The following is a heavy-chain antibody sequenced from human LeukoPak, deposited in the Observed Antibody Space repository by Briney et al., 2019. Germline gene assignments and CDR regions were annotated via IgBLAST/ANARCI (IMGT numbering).Heavy chain of an antibody. CDR3: AKDPYYYDSSGYYYGGWFDP. D-gene: IGHD3-22*01. CDR2: ISGSGGST. CDR1: GFTFSSYA. V-gene: IGHV3-23*01. Sequence: GGSLRLSCAASGFTFSSYAMHWVRQAPGKGLEWVSAISGSGGSTYYADSVKGRFTISRDNSKNTLYLQMNSLRAEDTAVYYCAKDPYYYDSSGYYYGGWFDPWGQGTLVTVSS. J-gene: IGHJ5*02.